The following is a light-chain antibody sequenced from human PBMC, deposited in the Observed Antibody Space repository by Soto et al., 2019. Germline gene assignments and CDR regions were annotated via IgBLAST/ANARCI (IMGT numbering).Light chain of an antibody. CDR3: QQYNNWPPAT. J-gene: IGKJ1*01. Sequence: EIVLTQSPGSLSLSPGERATLSCRASQSVSSNYLAWYRQQPGQAPRLLIYDASRRAAGIPARFSGSGSGTEFTLTISSLQSEDFAVYYCQQYNNWPPATFGQGTKVDI. V-gene: IGKV3D-15*01. CDR1: QSVSSN. CDR2: DAS.